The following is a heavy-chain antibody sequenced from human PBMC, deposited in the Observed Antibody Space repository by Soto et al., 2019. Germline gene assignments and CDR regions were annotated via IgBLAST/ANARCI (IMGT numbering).Heavy chain of an antibody. CDR2: IYYSGST. CDR3: VTPQDYDGCLDS. V-gene: IGHV4-30-4*02. CDR1: GGSISSGDYY. D-gene: IGHD3-22*01. J-gene: IGHJ4*02. Sequence: PSETLSLTCTVSGGSISSGDYYWSWIRQPPGKGLEWIGYIYYSGSTYYNPSLKSRVTISGDTSKNTAYLELNSLISEDTAVYYCVTPQDYDGCLDSWGQGTLVTVSS.